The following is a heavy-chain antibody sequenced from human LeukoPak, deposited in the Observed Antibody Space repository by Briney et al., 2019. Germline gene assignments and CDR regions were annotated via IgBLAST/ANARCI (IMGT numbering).Heavy chain of an antibody. J-gene: IGHJ4*02. CDR3: AYVEVPNDY. D-gene: IGHD2-21*01. V-gene: IGHV3-23*01. CDR2: ISISADMT. CDR1: GFPFSSHA. Sequence: GGSLRLSCEVSGFPFSSHAMSWVRQAPGRGLEWVSGISISADMTYYADSVQGRFIISRDNSKNTVYLQMDSLRVEDTAVYYCAYVEVPNDYWGQGTLVTVSS.